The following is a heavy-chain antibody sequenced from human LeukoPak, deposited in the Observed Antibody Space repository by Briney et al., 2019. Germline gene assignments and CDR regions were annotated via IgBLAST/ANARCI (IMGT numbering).Heavy chain of an antibody. D-gene: IGHD3-10*01. CDR3: ARELDGSGSFDY. J-gene: IGHJ4*02. CDR1: GFTFSRYT. Sequence: GGSLRLSCAASGFTFSRYTMHWVRQAPGKRREYFSAISSNGRSTYYADSVKGRFTLSRDNSKNTLYLQMGSLRIEDTAVYYCARELDGSGSFDYWGQGTLVTVSS. CDR2: ISSNGRST. V-gene: IGHV3-64*02.